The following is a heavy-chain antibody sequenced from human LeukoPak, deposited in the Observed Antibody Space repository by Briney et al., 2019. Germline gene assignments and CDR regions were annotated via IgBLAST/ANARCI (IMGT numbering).Heavy chain of an antibody. D-gene: IGHD4-17*01. J-gene: IGHJ4*02. CDR1: GYTFTSYG. CDR3: ARRGDGEYVDY. V-gene: IGHV1-18*01. Sequence: GASVKVSCKASGYTFTSYGISWVPQAPGQGLEWMGWISAYNGNTNYAQKLQGRVTMTTDTSTSTAYMQLRSLRSAHPAVYYCARRGDGEYVDYWGQGTLVTVSS. CDR2: ISAYNGNT.